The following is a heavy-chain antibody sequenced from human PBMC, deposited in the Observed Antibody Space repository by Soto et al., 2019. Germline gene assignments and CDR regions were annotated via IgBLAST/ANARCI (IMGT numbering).Heavy chain of an antibody. J-gene: IGHJ4*02. D-gene: IGHD3-9*01. CDR3: ARTRNYYDILTGYLDY. Sequence: SETLSLTCTVSGGSISSYYWSWIRQPPGKGLEWIGYIYYSGSTNYNPSLKSRVTISVDTSKNQFSLKLSSVTAADTAVYYCARTRNYYDILTGYLDYWGQGTLVTVSS. CDR1: GGSISSYY. CDR2: IYYSGST. V-gene: IGHV4-59*08.